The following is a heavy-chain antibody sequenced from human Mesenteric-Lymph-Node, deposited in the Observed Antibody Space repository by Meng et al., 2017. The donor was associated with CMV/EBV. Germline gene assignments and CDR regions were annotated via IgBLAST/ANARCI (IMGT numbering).Heavy chain of an antibody. CDR3: AKDRDGNPDDY. D-gene: IGHD1-14*01. Sequence: GESLKISCAASGFTVSTNYMTWVRQAPGKGLEWVSVIYSGGSTYYADSVKGRFTISRDNSKNTLYLQMNSLRAEDTAVYYCAKDRDGNPDDYWGQGTLVTVSS. CDR2: IYSGGST. V-gene: IGHV3-53*01. J-gene: IGHJ4*02. CDR1: GFTVSTNY.